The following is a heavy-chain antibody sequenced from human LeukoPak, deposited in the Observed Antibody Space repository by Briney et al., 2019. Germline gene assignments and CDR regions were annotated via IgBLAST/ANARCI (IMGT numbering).Heavy chain of an antibody. V-gene: IGHV3-74*01. D-gene: IGHD1-1*01. J-gene: IGHJ4*02. CDR3: ARVNPGTTVANY. CDR1: GFTFSSYW. Sequence: AGGSLRLSCAASGFTFSSYWMHWVREAPGKGLVWVSRINSEGSSTSYANSVKGRFTISRDNAKNTLYLQMNSLRAEDTAVYYCARVNPGTTVANYWRQGTLVTVSS. CDR2: INSEGSST.